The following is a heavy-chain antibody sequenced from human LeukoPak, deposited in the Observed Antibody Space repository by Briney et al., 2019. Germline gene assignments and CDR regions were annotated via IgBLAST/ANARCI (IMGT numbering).Heavy chain of an antibody. Sequence: GGSLRLSCAASGFTFSSYAMSWFRQAPGKGLEWLSAISGSGGSTYYADSVQGRFTISRDNSKNPQHLQMSSLRPENTAVYYCANSPKSDYWGQGTLVTVSS. CDR1: GFTFSSYA. CDR3: ANSPKSDY. CDR2: ISGSGGST. V-gene: IGHV3-23*01. J-gene: IGHJ4*02.